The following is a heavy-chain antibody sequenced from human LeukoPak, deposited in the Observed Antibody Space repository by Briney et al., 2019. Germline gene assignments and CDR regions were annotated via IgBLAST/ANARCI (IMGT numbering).Heavy chain of an antibody. CDR1: GFTFSSYS. V-gene: IGHV3-48*01. CDR2: ISSSSSTI. J-gene: IGHJ4*02. Sequence: GGSLRLSCAASGFTFSSYSMNWVRQAPGEGLEWVSYISSSSSTIYYADSVKGRFTISRDNAKNSLYLQMNSLRAEDTAVYYCARGVVTIFGVVTQFDYWGQGTLVTVSS. CDR3: ARGVVTIFGVVTQFDY. D-gene: IGHD3-3*01.